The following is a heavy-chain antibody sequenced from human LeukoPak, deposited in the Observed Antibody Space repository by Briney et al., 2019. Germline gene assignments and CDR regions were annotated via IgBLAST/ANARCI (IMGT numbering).Heavy chain of an antibody. J-gene: IGHJ4*02. CDR2: IRSKAYGGTT. D-gene: IGHD3-22*01. CDR1: GFTFGDYA. CDR3: TRERNYYDSSGYYNGLGYFDY. V-gene: IGHV3-49*04. Sequence: PGGSLRLSCTASGFTFGDYAMSWVRQAPGKGLEWVGFIRSKAYGGTTEYAASVKGRFTISRDDSKSIAYLQMNSLKTEDTAVYYCTRERNYYDSSGYYNGLGYFDYWGQGTLVTVSS.